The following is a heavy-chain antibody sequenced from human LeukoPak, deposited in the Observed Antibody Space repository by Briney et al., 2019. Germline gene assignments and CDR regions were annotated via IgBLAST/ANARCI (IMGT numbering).Heavy chain of an antibody. V-gene: IGHV4-61*01. CDR3: ARAPPYYYDSSGYYGYGY. CDR1: GDSVSSGSYY. J-gene: IGHJ4*02. CDR2: IYYSGST. D-gene: IGHD3-22*01. Sequence: SESLSLTCTVSGDSVSSGSYYWRWIRQPPGKGLEWIGYIYYSGSTNYNPSLKSRVTISVDTSKNQFSLKLSSVTAADTAVYYCARAPPYYYDSSGYYGYGYWGQGTLVTVSS.